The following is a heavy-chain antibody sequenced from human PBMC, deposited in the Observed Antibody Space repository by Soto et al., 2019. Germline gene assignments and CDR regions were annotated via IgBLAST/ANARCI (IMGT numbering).Heavy chain of an antibody. CDR1: RGSISSGDNW. D-gene: IGHD2-15*01. Sequence: QVQLQESGPGLVKPSQTLSLTCTVSRGSISSGDNWWSWIRQSPGKGLEWIAYMHYSGNTYYNPSLKSRLTISIDTSKNQLSLKLTSVTVADTAVYYCARTCDGGSCFDYWGQGTLVTVSS. V-gene: IGHV4-30-4*01. J-gene: IGHJ4*02. CDR3: ARTCDGGSCFDY. CDR2: MHYSGNT.